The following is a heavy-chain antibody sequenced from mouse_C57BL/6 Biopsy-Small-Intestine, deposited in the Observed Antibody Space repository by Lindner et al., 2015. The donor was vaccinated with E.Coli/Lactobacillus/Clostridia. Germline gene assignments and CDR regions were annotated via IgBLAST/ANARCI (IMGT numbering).Heavy chain of an antibody. D-gene: IGHD2-2*01. J-gene: IGHJ2*01. Sequence: VQLQESGPELVKPGASVKMSCKASGYTFTDYNMHWVKQSHGKSLEWIGYINPNNGGTSYNQKFKGKATLTVNKSSSTAYMELRSPTSEDSAVYYCAIDGYDLDYWGQGTTLTVSS. CDR2: INPNNGGT. CDR1: GYTFTDYN. V-gene: IGHV1-22*01. CDR3: AIDGYDLDY.